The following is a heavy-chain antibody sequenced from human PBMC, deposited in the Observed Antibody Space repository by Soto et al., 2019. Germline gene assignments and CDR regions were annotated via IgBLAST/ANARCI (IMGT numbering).Heavy chain of an antibody. J-gene: IGHJ4*02. CDR3: ATGYNWNYVIDY. D-gene: IGHD1-7*01. CDR1: GYTLTELS. Sequence: ASVKVSCKVSGYTLTELSMHWVRQAPGKGLEWMGGFDPEDGETIYAQKFQGRVTMTEDTSTDTAYMELSSLRSEDTAVYYCATGYNWNYVIDYWGQGTLVTVSS. CDR2: FDPEDGET. V-gene: IGHV1-24*01.